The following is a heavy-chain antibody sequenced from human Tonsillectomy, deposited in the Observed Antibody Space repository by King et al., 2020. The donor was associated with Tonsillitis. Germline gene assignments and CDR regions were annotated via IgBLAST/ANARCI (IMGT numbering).Heavy chain of an antibody. Sequence: VQLVESGAEVKKPGESLKISCKGSGYSFSSYWIGWVRQMPGKGLEWMGIIYPGDSDTRYSPSFQGQVTISADKSINTAYLQWSSLKASDTAMYYCAGIEGATTRYFDSWGQGTLVTVSS. CDR3: AGIEGATTRYFDS. V-gene: IGHV5-51*01. CDR2: IYPGDSDT. D-gene: IGHD1-26*01. CDR1: GYSFSSYW. J-gene: IGHJ4*02.